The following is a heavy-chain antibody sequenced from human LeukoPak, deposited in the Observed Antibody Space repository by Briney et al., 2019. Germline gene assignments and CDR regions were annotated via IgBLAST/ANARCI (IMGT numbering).Heavy chain of an antibody. D-gene: IGHD2-2*01. CDR1: GFTFSSYR. CDR2: ISSSSSYI. J-gene: IGHJ4*02. V-gene: IGHV3-21*01. Sequence: GGSLRLSCAASGFTFSSYRMNWVRQAPGKALEWVSSISSSSSYIYYAHPEKSRFTISKDNAQNPLYLQMNSLRSEHTAVYYLSPFSPDCSSTSCRDYWGQGTRVSVSS. CDR3: SPFSPDCSSTSCRDY.